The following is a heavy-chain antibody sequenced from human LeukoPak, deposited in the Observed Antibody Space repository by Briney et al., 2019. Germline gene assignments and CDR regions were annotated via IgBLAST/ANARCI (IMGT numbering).Heavy chain of an antibody. V-gene: IGHV3-23*01. Sequence: GGSLRLSCAVSGFTFSSYAMNWVRQAPGEGLEWVSSISSGGGSTYYADSVKGRFTISRDNSKNTLYLQMNSLRGEDTGIYYCAKDVILGTFDYWGQGTLVTVSS. D-gene: IGHD1-26*01. CDR3: AKDVILGTFDY. CDR2: ISSGGGST. J-gene: IGHJ4*02. CDR1: GFTFSSYA.